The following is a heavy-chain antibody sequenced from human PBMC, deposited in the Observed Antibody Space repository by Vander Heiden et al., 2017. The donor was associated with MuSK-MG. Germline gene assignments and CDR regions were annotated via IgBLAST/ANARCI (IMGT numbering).Heavy chain of an antibody. CDR3: AKSEGRWYSSSWPPGD. J-gene: IGHJ4*02. V-gene: IGHV3-9*01. CDR1: RFTFDDYA. D-gene: IGHD6-13*01. Sequence: EVQLVESGGGLVQPGRSLRLSCAASRFTFDDYAMHWVRQAPGKGLEWVSGISWNSGSIGYADSVKCRFTISRDNAKNSLYLQMNSLRAEDTALYYCAKSEGRWYSSSWPPGDWGQGTLVTVSS. CDR2: ISWNSGSI.